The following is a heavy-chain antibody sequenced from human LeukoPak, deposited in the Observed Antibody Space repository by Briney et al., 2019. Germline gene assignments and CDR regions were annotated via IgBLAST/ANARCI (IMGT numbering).Heavy chain of an antibody. CDR3: ARHDCDSSRCSVNWFDP. Sequence: SQTLSLTSTVSGVSMTSSPYYSGWISHPPGSWLEWIGTIYDSGNTNYNPSLRSRLTISVDTSRNQFSLKLSSVTAADTAVYYCARHDCDSSRCSVNWFDPWGQGTLVTVSS. D-gene: IGHD2/OR15-2a*01. CDR1: GVSMTSSPYY. V-gene: IGHV4-39*01. CDR2: IYDSGNT. J-gene: IGHJ5*02.